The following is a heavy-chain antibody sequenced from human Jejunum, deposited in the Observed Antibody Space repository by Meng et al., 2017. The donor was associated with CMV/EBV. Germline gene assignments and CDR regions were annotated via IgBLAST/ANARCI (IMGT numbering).Heavy chain of an antibody. Sequence: PLKESGPTLLKPPQTLTLTCSFSGFSPSTSGEGVGWIRQPPGKALEWLALIYRGDDKRYSPSLNSRLTIAKDTSKNEVVLTLTNMGPIDTGTYYCAHFVGGYYPSRPDYWGQGTLVTVSS. CDR3: AHFVGGYYPSRPDY. V-gene: IGHV2-5*02. CDR2: IYRGDDK. CDR1: GFSPSTSGEG. J-gene: IGHJ4*02. D-gene: IGHD1-26*01.